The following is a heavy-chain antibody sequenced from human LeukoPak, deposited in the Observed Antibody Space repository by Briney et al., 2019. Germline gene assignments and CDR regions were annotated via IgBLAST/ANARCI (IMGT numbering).Heavy chain of an antibody. D-gene: IGHD6-13*01. CDR2: ISYDGSNK. V-gene: IGHV3-30-3*01. Sequence: PGGSLRLSCAASGFTFSSYAMHWVRQAPGKGLEWVAVISYDGSNKYYADSVKGRFTISRDNSKNTLYLQMNSLRAEDTAVYYCAKDSYSSRREDAFDIWGQGTMVTVSS. CDR3: AKDSYSSRREDAFDI. J-gene: IGHJ3*02. CDR1: GFTFSSYA.